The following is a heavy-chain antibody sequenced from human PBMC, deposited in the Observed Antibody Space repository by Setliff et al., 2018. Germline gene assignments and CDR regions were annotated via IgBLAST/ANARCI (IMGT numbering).Heavy chain of an antibody. CDR3: AREGVDTRSSTDYRYYMDV. CDR1: GGTFSTYG. Sequence: SVKVSCKASGGTFSTYGITWVRQAPGQGLEWVGGIMPIFGTINYAQKFQGRVTIITDESTSTAYMELSSLRTEDSAVYYCAREGVDTRSSTDYRYYMDVWGKGTTVTSP. V-gene: IGHV1-69*05. J-gene: IGHJ6*03. D-gene: IGHD5-18*01. CDR2: IMPIFGTI.